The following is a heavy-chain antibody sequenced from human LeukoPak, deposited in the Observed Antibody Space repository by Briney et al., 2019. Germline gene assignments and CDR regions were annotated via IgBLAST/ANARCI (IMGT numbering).Heavy chain of an antibody. CDR1: GFSLSTSGVG. V-gene: IGHV2-5*02. Sequence: SGPTLVKPTQTLTLTCTFSGFSLSTSGVGVGWIRQPPGKALEWLALVYWDEDKRYSPSLKSRLTITKDTSKNQVVLIMTNMDPVDTATYYCAQRRVARPSDYWGQGTLVTVSS. D-gene: IGHD2-15*01. CDR3: AQRRVARPSDY. CDR2: VYWDEDK. J-gene: IGHJ4*02.